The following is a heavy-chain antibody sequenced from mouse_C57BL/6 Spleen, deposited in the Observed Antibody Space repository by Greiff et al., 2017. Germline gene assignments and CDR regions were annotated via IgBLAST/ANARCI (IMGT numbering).Heavy chain of an antibody. J-gene: IGHJ1*03. D-gene: IGHD4-1*01. V-gene: IGHV2-5*01. Sequence: QVQLKESGPGLVQPSQSLSITCTVSGFSLTSYGVHWVRQSPGKGLEWLGVIWRGGSTDYNAAFMSRLSITKDNSKSQVFFKMNSLQADDTAIYYCAKELTGTYWYFDVWGTGTTVTVSS. CDR2: IWRGGST. CDR3: AKELTGTYWYFDV. CDR1: GFSLTSYG.